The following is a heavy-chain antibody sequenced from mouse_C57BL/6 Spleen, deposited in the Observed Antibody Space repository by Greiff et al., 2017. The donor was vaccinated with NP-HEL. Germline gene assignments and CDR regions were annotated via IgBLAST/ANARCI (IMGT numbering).Heavy chain of an antibody. CDR1: GYTFTSYW. CDR2: IDPSDSYT. V-gene: IGHV1-50*01. D-gene: IGHD1-1*01. J-gene: IGHJ4*01. Sequence: QVQLQQPGAELVKPGASVKLSCKASGYTFTSYWMQWVKQRPGQGLEWIGEIDPSDSYTNYNQKFKGKATLTVDTSSSTAYMQLSSLTSEDSAVYYCASPSFTTGGAMDYWGQGTSVTVSS. CDR3: ASPSFTTGGAMDY.